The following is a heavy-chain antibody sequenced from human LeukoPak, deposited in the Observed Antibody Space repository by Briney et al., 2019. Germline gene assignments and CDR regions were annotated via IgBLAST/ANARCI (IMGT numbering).Heavy chain of an antibody. CDR3: ARLSLGAFDI. V-gene: IGHV3-30-3*01. CDR2: ISYDGSNK. CDR1: GFTFSSYA. Sequence: GGSLRLSCAASGFTFSSYAMHWVRQAPGKGLEWVAVISYDGSNKYYADSVKGRFTISRDNSKNTLYLQMNSLRAEDTAVYYCARLSLGAFDIWGQGTMVTVSS. J-gene: IGHJ3*02.